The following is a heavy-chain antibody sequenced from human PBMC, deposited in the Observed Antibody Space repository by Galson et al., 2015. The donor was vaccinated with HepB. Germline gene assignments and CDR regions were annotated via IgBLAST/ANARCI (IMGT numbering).Heavy chain of an antibody. Sequence: SLRLSCAASGFSFGSYSMNWVRQAPGEGLEWVSAISRSSIYIYQADSVKGRFTTSRDNAKNSLSLQMNSLRAEDTAVYYCARGKYDSGTDYYFDYWGQGTLVTVSS. CDR3: ARGKYDSGTDYYFDY. D-gene: IGHD3-22*01. CDR1: GFSFGSYS. V-gene: IGHV3-21*01. J-gene: IGHJ4*02. CDR2: ISRSSIYI.